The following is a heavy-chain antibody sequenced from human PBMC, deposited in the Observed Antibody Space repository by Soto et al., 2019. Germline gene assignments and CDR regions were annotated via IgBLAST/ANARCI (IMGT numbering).Heavy chain of an antibody. Sequence: SETLSLTCAVYGGSFSGYYWSWIRQPPGKGLEWIGEINHSGSTNYNPSLKSRVTISVDTSKNQFTLKLSSATAADTAVYYCARGKITIFGVVIKGYFDYWGQGTLVTVSS. CDR3: ARGKITIFGVVIKGYFDY. CDR2: INHSGST. V-gene: IGHV4-34*01. J-gene: IGHJ4*02. CDR1: GGSFSGYY. D-gene: IGHD3-3*01.